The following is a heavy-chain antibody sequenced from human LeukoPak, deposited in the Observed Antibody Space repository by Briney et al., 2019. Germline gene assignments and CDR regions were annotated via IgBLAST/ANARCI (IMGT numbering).Heavy chain of an antibody. J-gene: IGHJ5*02. CDR1: EFTFDDYA. D-gene: IGHD3-10*01. CDR3: AKDRQSSGNYRWFDP. CDR2: ISWNSGSI. V-gene: IGHV3-9*01. Sequence: GGSLRLSCAASEFTFDDYAMHWVRQAPGRGLEWVSGISWNSGSIGYADSVKGRFTISRDNAKNSLYLQMNSLTTEDTALYYCAKDRQSSGNYRWFDPWGQGTLVTVSS.